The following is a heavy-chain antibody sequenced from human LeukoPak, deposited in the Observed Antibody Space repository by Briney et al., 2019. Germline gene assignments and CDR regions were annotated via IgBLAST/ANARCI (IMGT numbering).Heavy chain of an antibody. J-gene: IGHJ4*02. CDR2: ISYDGSNK. V-gene: IGHV3-30*03. D-gene: IGHD3-10*01. CDR3: ARGMLRGVMDY. Sequence: QPGRSLRLSCAASGFTFSNYGMHWVRQAPGKGLEWVAVISYDGSNKYYTDSVKGRFTISRDNAKNSLYLQMNSLRAEDTAVYYCARGMLRGVMDYWGQGTLVTVSS. CDR1: GFTFSNYG.